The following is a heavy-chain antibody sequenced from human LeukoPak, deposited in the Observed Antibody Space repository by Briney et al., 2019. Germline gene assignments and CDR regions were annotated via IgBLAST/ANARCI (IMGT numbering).Heavy chain of an antibody. CDR2: ISSSGSTI. V-gene: IGHV3-11*01. J-gene: IGHJ4*02. D-gene: IGHD3-22*01. Sequence: PGGSLRLSCAASGFTFSDYYMSWIRQAPGKGLEWVSYISSSGSTIYYADSVKGRFTISRDNAKNSLYLQMNSLRAEDTAAYYCARDRSGYYYDSSGYPVLFDYWGQGTLVTVSS. CDR1: GFTFSDYY. CDR3: ARDRSGYYYDSSGYPVLFDY.